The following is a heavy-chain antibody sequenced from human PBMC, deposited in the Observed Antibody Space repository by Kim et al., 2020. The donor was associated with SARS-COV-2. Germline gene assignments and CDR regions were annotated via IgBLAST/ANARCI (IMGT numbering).Heavy chain of an antibody. D-gene: IGHD6-13*01. V-gene: IGHV3-11*05. J-gene: IGHJ4*02. CDR1: GFTFSDYY. CDR3: ARDSVSSWYPYYFDY. Sequence: GGSLRLSCAASGFTFSDYYMSWIRQAPGKGLEWVSYISSSSSYTNYADSVKGRFTISRDNAKNSLYLQMNSLRAEDTAVYYCARDSVSSWYPYYFDYWGQGTLVTVSS. CDR2: ISSSSSYT.